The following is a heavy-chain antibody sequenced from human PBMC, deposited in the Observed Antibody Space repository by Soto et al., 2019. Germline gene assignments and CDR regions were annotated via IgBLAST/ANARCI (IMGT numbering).Heavy chain of an antibody. CDR1: GSTFANYW. V-gene: IGHV5-51*01. CDR2: IYLGDSDT. J-gene: IGHJ6*01. D-gene: IGHD5-12*01. CDR3: ARHGSNMVATQFSGTDI. Sequence: PGESLKISCKLFGSTFANYWVAWVRQMPGKGLEWMGIIYLGDSDTRYSPSFQGQVLISADKSTSTVYLQWVSLKASDTAMYYCARHGSNMVATQFSGTDIWGQGTTVTVSS.